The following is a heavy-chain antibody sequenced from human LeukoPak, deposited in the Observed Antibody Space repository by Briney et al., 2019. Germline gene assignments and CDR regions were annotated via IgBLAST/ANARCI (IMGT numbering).Heavy chain of an antibody. J-gene: IGHJ4*02. CDR1: GYSFTNDW. CDR2: IYPGDSNT. CDR3: ARHTKYSTSSRVFDN. D-gene: IGHD6-6*01. Sequence: GESLKISCKGSGYSFTNDWIGWVRQMPGKGLEWMGIIYPGDSNTRYSPSFQGQVTITADKSISTAYLQWSSLKASDTAKYYCARHTKYSTSSRVFDNWGQGTLVTVSS. V-gene: IGHV5-51*01.